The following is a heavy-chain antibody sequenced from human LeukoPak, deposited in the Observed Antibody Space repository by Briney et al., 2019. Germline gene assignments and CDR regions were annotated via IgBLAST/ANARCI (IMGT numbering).Heavy chain of an antibody. CDR1: GFTLSTFE. CDR2: VSGSGSTK. Sequence: GGSLRLSCAASGFTLSTFEMSWVRQAPGKGPEWVSCVSGSGSTKAYSDSVKGRFIISKDNAKNSLYLEMNNLRAEDTAVYYCTRESGPPSFHIKYWGQGILVTVSS. CDR3: TRESGPPSFHIKY. D-gene: IGHD2-21*01. J-gene: IGHJ4*02. V-gene: IGHV3-48*03.